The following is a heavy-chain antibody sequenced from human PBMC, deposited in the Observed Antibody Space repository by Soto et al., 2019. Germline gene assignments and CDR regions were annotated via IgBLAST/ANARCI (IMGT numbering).Heavy chain of an antibody. Sequence: SGGSLRLSCAASGFTFSSYAMSWVRQAPGKGLEWVSAISGSGGSTYYADSVKGRFTISRDNSKNTLYLQMNSLRAEDTAVYYCAKFTVAGNYYYYGMDVWGQGATVTVSS. CDR3: AKFTVAGNYYYYGMDV. D-gene: IGHD6-19*01. CDR1: GFTFSSYA. V-gene: IGHV3-23*01. CDR2: ISGSGGST. J-gene: IGHJ6*02.